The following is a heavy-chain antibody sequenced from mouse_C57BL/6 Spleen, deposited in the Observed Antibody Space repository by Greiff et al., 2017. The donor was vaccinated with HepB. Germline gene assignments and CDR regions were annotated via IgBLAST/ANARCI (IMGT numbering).Heavy chain of an antibody. CDR3: ARSIYYYGSSHWYFDV. V-gene: IGHV1-81*01. D-gene: IGHD1-1*01. J-gene: IGHJ1*03. Sequence: VQLQQSGAELARPGASVKLSCKASGYTFTSYGISWVKQRTGQGLEWIGEIYPRSGNTYYNEKFKGKATLTADKSSSTAYMELRSLTSEDSAVYFWARSIYYYGSSHWYFDVWGTGTTVTVSS. CDR1: GYTFTSYG. CDR2: IYPRSGNT.